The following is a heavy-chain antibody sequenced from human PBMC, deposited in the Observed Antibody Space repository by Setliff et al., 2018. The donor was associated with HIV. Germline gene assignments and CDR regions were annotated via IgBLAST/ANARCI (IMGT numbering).Heavy chain of an antibody. J-gene: IGHJ4*02. D-gene: IGHD5-12*01. Sequence: GEALKISCKGSGYSFTTYWIGWVRQMPGKGLEWMGIIYPSDSDIRYSPSFQGQVTISADKSTNTGYLQWSSLKASDTALYYCARRKGGGYNLYYFDFWGQGTLVTVSS. V-gene: IGHV5-51*01. CDR2: IYPSDSDI. CDR3: ARRKGGGYNLYYFDF. CDR1: GYSFTTYW.